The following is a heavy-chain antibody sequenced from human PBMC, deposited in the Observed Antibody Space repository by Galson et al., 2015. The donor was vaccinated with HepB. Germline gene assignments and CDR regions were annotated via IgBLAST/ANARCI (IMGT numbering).Heavy chain of an antibody. CDR1: GFTFSSYA. Sequence: SLRLSCAASGFTFSSYAMHWVRQAPGKGLDWVAVISDDGGTIFYADSVKGRFTISRDNSKNTVYLQMNSLRLEDTAVYYCTKVGRIAAPGPFDYWGQGTLVAVSS. CDR2: ISDDGGTI. J-gene: IGHJ4*02. CDR3: TKVGRIAAPGPFDY. D-gene: IGHD6-13*01. V-gene: IGHV3-30-3*01.